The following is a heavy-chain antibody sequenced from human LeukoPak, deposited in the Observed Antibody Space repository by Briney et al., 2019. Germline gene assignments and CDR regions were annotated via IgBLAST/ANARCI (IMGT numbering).Heavy chain of an antibody. D-gene: IGHD3-3*01. CDR1: GGTFSSYA. CDR3: ARAALTFGVVQYYYYYMDV. Sequence: SVKVSCKASGGTFSSYAISWVRQAPGQGLEWMGRIIPILGIANYAQKFQGRVTITADKSTSTAYMELSSLRSEDTAVYYCARAALTFGVVQYYYYYMDVWGKGTTVTVSS. CDR2: IIPILGIA. J-gene: IGHJ6*03. V-gene: IGHV1-69*04.